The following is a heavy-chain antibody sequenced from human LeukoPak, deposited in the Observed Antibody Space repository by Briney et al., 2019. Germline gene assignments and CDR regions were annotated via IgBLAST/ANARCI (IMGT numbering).Heavy chain of an antibody. V-gene: IGHV3-66*01. Sequence: PGGSLRLSCAASGLTFSFYWMSRVRQAPGKGLEGVSVIYSDGSTYYADSVKGRFTISRDNSKNTLYLQMNSLRVEDTAVYYCARDHQDSRGFRSGMDVWGQGTTVTVSS. J-gene: IGHJ6*02. CDR3: ARDHQDSRGFRSGMDV. CDR1: GLTFSFYW. CDR2: IYSDGST. D-gene: IGHD3-22*01.